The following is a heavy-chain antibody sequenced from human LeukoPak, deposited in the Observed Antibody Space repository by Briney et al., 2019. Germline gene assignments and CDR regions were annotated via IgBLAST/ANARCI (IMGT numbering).Heavy chain of an antibody. CDR2: ISGSGGST. CDR1: GGTFSSYA. J-gene: IGHJ4*02. D-gene: IGHD6-13*01. Sequence: SCKASGGTFSSYAMSWVRQAPGKGLEWVSAISGSGGSTYYADSVKGRFTISKDNSKNTLYLQMNSLRAEDTAVYYCAKEHSSSWSPLYYFDYWGQGTLVTVSS. V-gene: IGHV3-23*01. CDR3: AKEHSSSWSPLYYFDY.